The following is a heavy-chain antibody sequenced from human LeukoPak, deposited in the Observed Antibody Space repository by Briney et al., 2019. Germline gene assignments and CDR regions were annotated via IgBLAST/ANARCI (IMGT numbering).Heavy chain of an antibody. J-gene: IGHJ4*02. V-gene: IGHV3-7*01. CDR2: IKQDGSEK. CDR3: ASGVNYDYFDY. Sequence: PGGSLRLSCAASGFTFSSYWMSWVRQAPGKGLEWVANIKQDGSEKYYVDSVKDRFTISRDNAKNSLYLQMNSLRAEDTAVYYCASGVNYDYFDYWGQGTLVTVSS. CDR1: GFTFSSYW. D-gene: IGHD3-10*01.